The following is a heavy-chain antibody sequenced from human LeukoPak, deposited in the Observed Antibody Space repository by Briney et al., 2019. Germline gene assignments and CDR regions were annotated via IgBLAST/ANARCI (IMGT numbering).Heavy chain of an antibody. D-gene: IGHD6-13*01. CDR3: ARLRAAAGQTEV. J-gene: IGHJ4*02. CDR1: GGSISSGSYY. Sequence: EASETLSLTCTVSGGSISSGSYYWSWIRQPAGKGLEWIGRIYTSGSTNYNPSLKSRVTISVDTSKNQFSLKLSSVTAADTAVYYCARLRAAAGQTEVWGQGTLVTVSS. CDR2: IYTSGST. V-gene: IGHV4-61*02.